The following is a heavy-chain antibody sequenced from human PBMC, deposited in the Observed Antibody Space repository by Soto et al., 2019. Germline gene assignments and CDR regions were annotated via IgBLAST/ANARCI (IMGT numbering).Heavy chain of an antibody. Sequence: QVQLQESGPGLVKPSETLSLTCTVSGASISSNYWSWIRQPPGKGLECIGYFSYSGSTNYNPSLKSRVLISVDTSRNQFSLKLTSVTATDTAMYYCARHSPLAAGGAFEFWGQGMMVTVSS. V-gene: IGHV4-59*08. CDR1: GASISSNY. D-gene: IGHD6-13*01. J-gene: IGHJ3*01. CDR2: FSYSGST. CDR3: ARHSPLAAGGAFEF.